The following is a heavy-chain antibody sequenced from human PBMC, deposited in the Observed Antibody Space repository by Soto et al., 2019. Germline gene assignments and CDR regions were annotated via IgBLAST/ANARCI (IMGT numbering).Heavy chain of an antibody. D-gene: IGHD6-13*01. CDR2: ISGSGGST. CDR1: GFTFSSYA. J-gene: IGHJ4*02. CDR3: ARENGCSSSWLEFDY. V-gene: IGHV3-23*01. Sequence: EVQLLESGGGLVQPGGSLRLSCAASGFTFSSYAMSWVRQAPGKGLEWVSAISGSGGSTYYADSVKGRFTISRDNSKNTLYLQRNSLRAEDTAVYYCARENGCSSSWLEFDYWGQGTLVTVSS.